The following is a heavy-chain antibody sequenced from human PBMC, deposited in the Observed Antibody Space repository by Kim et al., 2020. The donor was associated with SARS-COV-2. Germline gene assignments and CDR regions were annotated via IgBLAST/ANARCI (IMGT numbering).Heavy chain of an antibody. Sequence: GGSLRLSCAASGFTFSSYAMHWVRQAPGKGLEWVAVISYDGSNKYYADSVKGRFTISRDNSKNTLYLQMNSLRAEDTAVYYCARGRRYYYGSGRRDSPTYFDYWGQGTLVTVSS. CDR1: GFTFSSYA. V-gene: IGHV3-30*04. CDR2: ISYDGSNK. J-gene: IGHJ4*02. D-gene: IGHD3-10*01. CDR3: ARGRRYYYGSGRRDSPTYFDY.